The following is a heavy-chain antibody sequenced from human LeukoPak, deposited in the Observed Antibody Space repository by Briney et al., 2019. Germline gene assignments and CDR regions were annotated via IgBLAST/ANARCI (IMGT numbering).Heavy chain of an antibody. CDR2: IIPIFGTA. D-gene: IGHD1-7*01. Sequence: SVKVSCKASGGTFSSYAVSWVRQAPGQGLEWMGGIIPIFGTANYAQKFQGRVTITTDVSTSTAYMELSSLRSEDTAVYYCASDITGTTGGWFDPWGQGTLVTVSS. CDR1: GGTFSSYA. CDR3: ASDITGTTGGWFDP. J-gene: IGHJ5*02. V-gene: IGHV1-69*05.